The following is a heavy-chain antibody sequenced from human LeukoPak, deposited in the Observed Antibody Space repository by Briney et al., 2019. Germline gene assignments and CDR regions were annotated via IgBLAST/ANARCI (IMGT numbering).Heavy chain of an antibody. Sequence: VGSPRVSCVASGFTSFSYEMNWGCDAPGEGLGWVSYISSSGSTIYYADSVKGRLTISRDNAKNSLNLKMNSLRAEDTAVYYCARVTPIAAYGYWGQGTLVTVSS. D-gene: IGHD6-6*01. J-gene: IGHJ4*02. V-gene: IGHV3-48*03. CDR2: ISSSGSTI. CDR1: GFTSFSYE. CDR3: ARVTPIAAYGY.